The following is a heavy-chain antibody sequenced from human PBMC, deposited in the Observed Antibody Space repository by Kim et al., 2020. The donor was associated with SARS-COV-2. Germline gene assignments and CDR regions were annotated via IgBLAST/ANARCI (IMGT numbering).Heavy chain of an antibody. Sequence: GGSLRLSCAASGFTFSSYWMHWVRQAPGKGLVWVSGINSDGSRKNYADSVKGRFTISRDNAKNTLYLQMNSLRAEDTAVYYCARDHRNGDQVRDHTAGSCYAFDIWGQGTMVTVSS. J-gene: IGHJ3*02. V-gene: IGHV3-74*01. CDR2: INSDGSRK. CDR3: ARDHRNGDQVRDHTAGSCYAFDI. CDR1: GFTFSSYW. D-gene: IGHD2-8*01.